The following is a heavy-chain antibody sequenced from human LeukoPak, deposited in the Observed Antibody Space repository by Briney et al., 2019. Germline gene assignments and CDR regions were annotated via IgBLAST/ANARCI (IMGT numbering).Heavy chain of an antibody. V-gene: IGHV1-69*01. CDR1: GGTFSSYA. D-gene: IGHD5-18*01. CDR3: ARGEDTAMVSHYFQH. CDR2: IIPIFGTA. J-gene: IGHJ1*01. Sequence: ASVKVSCKASGGTFSSYAISWVRRAPGQGLEWMGGIIPIFGTANYAQKFQGRVTITADESTSTAYMELSSLRSEDTAVYYCARGEDTAMVSHYFQHWGQGTLVTVSS.